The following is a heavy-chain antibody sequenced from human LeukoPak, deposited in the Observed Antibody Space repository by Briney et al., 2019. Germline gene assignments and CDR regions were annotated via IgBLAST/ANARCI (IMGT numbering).Heavy chain of an antibody. CDR1: GFTFSSSW. J-gene: IGHJ4*02. Sequence: PGGSLRLSCAASGFTFSSSWMYWVRQAPGKGLVWVSRINSDESITTYADSAKGRFTISRDNAKNTLYLQMNSLRAEDTAAYYCARGLVPGFLDYWGQGTPVTVSS. V-gene: IGHV3-74*01. CDR3: ARGLVPGFLDY. D-gene: IGHD4-11*01. CDR2: INSDESIT.